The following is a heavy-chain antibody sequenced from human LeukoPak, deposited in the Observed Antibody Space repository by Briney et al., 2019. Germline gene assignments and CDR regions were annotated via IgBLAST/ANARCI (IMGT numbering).Heavy chain of an antibody. V-gene: IGHV1-69*13. CDR3: ARLGGDSSDYPFDH. CDR2: IIPLFGTA. CDR1: GGTFNSIV. D-gene: IGHD3-22*01. J-gene: IGHJ4*02. Sequence: GASVKVSCKASGGTFNSIVISWVRQAPGQGLEWMGGIIPLFGTANYAQKFQDRATITADESTSTAYMELSSLRSEDTAFYYCARLGGDSSDYPFDHWGQGTLVTVSS.